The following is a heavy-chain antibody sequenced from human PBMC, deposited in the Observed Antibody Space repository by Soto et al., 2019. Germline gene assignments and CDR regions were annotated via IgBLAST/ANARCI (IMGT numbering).Heavy chain of an antibody. CDR1: GWSFSGYY. CDR2: INHSGST. D-gene: IGHD5-12*01. J-gene: IGHJ6*03. Sequence: SETLSLTCAVYGWSFSGYYWSWIRQPPGKGLEWIGEINHSGSTNYNPSLKSRVTISVDTSKNQFSLKLSSVTAADTAVYYCASSVGDIGATIRATGDYYMYVCGKGTTVTVSS. V-gene: IGHV4-34*01. CDR3: ASSVGDIGATIRATGDYYMYV.